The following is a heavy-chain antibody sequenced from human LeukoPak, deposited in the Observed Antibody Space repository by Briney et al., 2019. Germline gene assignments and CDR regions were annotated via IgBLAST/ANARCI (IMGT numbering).Heavy chain of an antibody. Sequence: TGGSLRLSCVASGCTFSNYWMNWVRQAPGKGLEWVANIKPDGGEQYYVDSVKGGFTISRDNAENSLYLHLSSLRAEDTAVYYCAREQRPFDYWGQRILVTVSS. D-gene: IGHD5-24*01. CDR3: AREQRPFDY. J-gene: IGHJ4*02. CDR1: GCTFSNYW. V-gene: IGHV3-7*03. CDR2: IKPDGGEQ.